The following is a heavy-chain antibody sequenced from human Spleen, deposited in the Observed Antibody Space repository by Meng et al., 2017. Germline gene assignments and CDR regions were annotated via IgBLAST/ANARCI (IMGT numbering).Heavy chain of an antibody. Sequence: GQLQQWGAGLLKPSETLPLTCAVYGGTISGYYWSWIRQPPGKGLEWIGEINDSGSTNYNPSLKSRVTISKDTSKNQFSLNLSSVTAADTAVYYCARVSGYSVRIYLDYWGQGTLVTVSS. D-gene: IGHD5/OR15-5a*01. CDR1: GGTISGYY. CDR2: INDSGST. V-gene: IGHV4-34*01. J-gene: IGHJ4*02. CDR3: ARVSGYSVRIYLDY.